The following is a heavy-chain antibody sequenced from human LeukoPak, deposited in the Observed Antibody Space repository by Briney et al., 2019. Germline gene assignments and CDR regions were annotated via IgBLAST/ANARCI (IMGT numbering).Heavy chain of an antibody. D-gene: IGHD3-16*01. V-gene: IGHV3-21*01. CDR1: GFSFSSYN. J-gene: IGHJ4*02. CDR3: AKDPEGFGATYFDY. CDR2: ISRSASSI. Sequence: PGGSLRLSCVASGFSFSSYNMNWVRQAPGKGLEWVSSISRSASSIYYADSVKGRFTISRDNAKNSFYLQMNSLRAEDTAVFYCAKDPEGFGATYFDYWGQGTLVTVSS.